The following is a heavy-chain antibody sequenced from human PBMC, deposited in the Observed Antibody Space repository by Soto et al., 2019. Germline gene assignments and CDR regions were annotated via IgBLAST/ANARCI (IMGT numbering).Heavy chain of an antibody. CDR2: IYSFGST. J-gene: IGHJ4*02. D-gene: IGHD4-17*01. V-gene: IGHV4-59*08. Sequence: PSETLSLTCTVSGGSVSPYYWSWIRQPPGKGLEWIGYIYSFGSTNYNASLESRVSMSVDTSKNQVSLKLTSVTVADTAVYYCARHKSTVNILDHWGQGTLVTVSS. CDR1: GGSVSPYY. CDR3: ARHKSTVNILDH.